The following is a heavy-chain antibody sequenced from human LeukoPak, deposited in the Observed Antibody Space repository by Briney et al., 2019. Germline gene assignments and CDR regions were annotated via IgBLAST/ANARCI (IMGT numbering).Heavy chain of an antibody. CDR2: IYPGDSDT. CDR3: ARSYYYDSSGYRLGAFDI. J-gene: IGHJ3*02. Sequence: GESLKISCKGSGYSFTSYWIGWVRQMPGKGLEWMGIIYPGDSDTRYSPSFQGQVTISADKSISTAYLQWSSLEASDTAMYYCARSYYYDSSGYRLGAFDIWGQGTMVTVSS. D-gene: IGHD3-22*01. CDR1: GYSFTSYW. V-gene: IGHV5-51*01.